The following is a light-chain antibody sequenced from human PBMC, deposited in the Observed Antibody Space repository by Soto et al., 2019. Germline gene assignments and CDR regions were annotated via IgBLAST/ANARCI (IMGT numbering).Light chain of an antibody. CDR3: QQYNNYRLT. Sequence: DLQMTQSPSTLSASVGDRVTITCRASQSISSWLAWYQQKPGKAPKLLIYKASSLESGVPSRFSGSGSGTEFTLTISTLQPDDFATYYCQQYNNYRLTFGGGTKVEI. CDR2: KAS. J-gene: IGKJ4*01. V-gene: IGKV1-5*03. CDR1: QSISSW.